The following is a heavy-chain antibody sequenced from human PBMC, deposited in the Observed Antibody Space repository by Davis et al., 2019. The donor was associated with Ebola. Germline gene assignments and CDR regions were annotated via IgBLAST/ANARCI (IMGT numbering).Heavy chain of an antibody. CDR1: GFTFSSYG. V-gene: IGHV3-33*01. CDR2: IWYDGSNK. Sequence: PGGSLRLSCAASGFTFSSYGMHWVRQAPGKGLEWVAVIWYDGSNKYYADSVKGRFTISRDNSKNTLYLQMNSLRAEDTAVYYCARDDGGSYSYYFDYWGQGTLVTVSS. CDR3: ARDDGGSYSYYFDY. D-gene: IGHD1-26*01. J-gene: IGHJ4*02.